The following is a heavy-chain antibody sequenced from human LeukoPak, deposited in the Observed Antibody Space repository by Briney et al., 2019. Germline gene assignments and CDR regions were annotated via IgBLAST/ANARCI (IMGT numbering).Heavy chain of an antibody. D-gene: IGHD6-19*01. V-gene: IGHV3-33*01. CDR1: GFTFSNHG. CDR2: IWNDGSNK. J-gene: IGHJ4*02. Sequence: GKSLRLSCEASGFTFSNHGMHWVRQAPGKGLEWVALIWNDGSNKYYGDSVKGRFTISGDNTNNTVHLHMNSLRAEDTAMYYCARDFQWRPFDYWGQGTLVTVSS. CDR3: ARDFQWRPFDY.